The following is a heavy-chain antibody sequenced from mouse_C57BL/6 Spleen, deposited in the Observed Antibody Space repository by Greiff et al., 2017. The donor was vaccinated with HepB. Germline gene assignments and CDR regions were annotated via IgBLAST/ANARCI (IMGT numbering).Heavy chain of an antibody. Sequence: VMLVESGPGLVQPSQSLSITCTVSGFSLTSYGVHWVRQSPGKGLEWLGVIWSGGSTDYNAAFISRLSISKDNSKSQVFFKMNSLQADDTAIYYCARTHYYGSSYYFDYWGQGTTLTVSS. D-gene: IGHD1-1*01. CDR2: IWSGGST. CDR1: GFSLTSYG. J-gene: IGHJ2*01. V-gene: IGHV2-2*01. CDR3: ARTHYYGSSYYFDY.